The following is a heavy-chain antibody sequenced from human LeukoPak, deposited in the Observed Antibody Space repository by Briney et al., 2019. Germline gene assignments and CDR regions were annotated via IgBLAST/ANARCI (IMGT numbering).Heavy chain of an antibody. V-gene: IGHV3-30-3*01. CDR3: ARDGTGAGPDYYYFDY. Sequence: GGSLRLSCAACGFTFSSYAMHWVRQAPGKGLEGAAVISYDGSNKYYAYSVKGRFTISRDNSKNTLYLQMNSLRAEDTAVYYCARDGTGAGPDYYYFDYWGQGTLVTVSS. CDR2: ISYDGSNK. J-gene: IGHJ4*02. CDR1: GFTFSSYA. D-gene: IGHD3/OR15-3a*01.